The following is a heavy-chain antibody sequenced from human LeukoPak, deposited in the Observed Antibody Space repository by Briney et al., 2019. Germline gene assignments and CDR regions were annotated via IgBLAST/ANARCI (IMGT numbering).Heavy chain of an antibody. Sequence: ASVKVSCKASGYTFTGYYLHWLRQAPAQGLEWMGWINPKIVDTNDAQQFQGRVTMTRDTSISTAYTELSRLRSDHTAMYYCATFYYDSCGKSTSFDYWGQGTLVTVSS. CDR2: INPKIVDT. CDR3: ATFYYDSCGKSTSFDY. D-gene: IGHD3-22*01. J-gene: IGHJ4*02. V-gene: IGHV1-2*02. CDR1: GYTFTGYY.